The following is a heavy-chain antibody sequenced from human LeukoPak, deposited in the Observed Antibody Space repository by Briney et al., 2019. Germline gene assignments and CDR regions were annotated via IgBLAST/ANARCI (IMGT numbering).Heavy chain of an antibody. D-gene: IGHD3-9*01. J-gene: IGHJ4*02. CDR1: GFTFDDYA. V-gene: IGHV3-9*01. CDR3: ARGAPLRYFDWLPPYYFDY. CDR2: ISWNSGSI. Sequence: PGGSLRLSCAASGFTFDDYAMHWVRQAPGKGLEWVSGISWNSGSIGYADSVKGRFTISRDNAKNSLYLQMNSLRAEDTAVYYCARGAPLRYFDWLPPYYFDYWGQGTLVTVSS.